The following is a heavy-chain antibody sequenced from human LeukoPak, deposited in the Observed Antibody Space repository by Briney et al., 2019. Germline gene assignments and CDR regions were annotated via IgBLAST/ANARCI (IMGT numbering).Heavy chain of an antibody. Sequence: TGGSLRLSCAASGFSLSGYWMSWVRQAPGKGLEWVARLHADGNEKYYVDSVKGRFTVSRDSAKNSLYVQMNSLRVEDTAVYYCARGGYSFDYLGQGTLVTVSS. J-gene: IGHJ4*02. V-gene: IGHV3-7*01. CDR3: ARGGYSFDY. CDR2: LHADGNEK. CDR1: GFSLSGYW. D-gene: IGHD5-12*01.